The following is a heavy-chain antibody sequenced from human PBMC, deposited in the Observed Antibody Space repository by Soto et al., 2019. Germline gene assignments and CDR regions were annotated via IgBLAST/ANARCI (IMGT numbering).Heavy chain of an antibody. CDR2: IYYSGST. V-gene: IGHV4-59*01. J-gene: IGHJ3*02. CDR1: GGSISSYY. D-gene: IGHD1-1*01. CDR3: ARDSGIWNDHEPFDI. Sequence: SETQSLTCTVSGGSISSYYWSWIRQPPGKGLEWIGYIYYSGSTNYNPSLKSRVTISIDTSKNQFSLTLTSVTAADTAVYYCARDSGIWNDHEPFDIWGQGTMVTVS.